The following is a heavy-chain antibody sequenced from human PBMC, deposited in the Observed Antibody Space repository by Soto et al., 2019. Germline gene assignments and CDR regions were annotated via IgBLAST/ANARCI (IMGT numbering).Heavy chain of an antibody. V-gene: IGHV3-23*01. J-gene: IGHJ6*02. CDR2: IPGSGGAT. D-gene: IGHD3-16*01. Sequence: EVQLLESGGGAVQPGGSLRLSCAASGFIFSNYAMNWVRQAPGKGLEWVSSIPGSGGATYYADAVKGRVTIFRDNSKNTVYLQIHSLRADDTAVYYCAKEGPGMYYSDYQYYPMDVWGQGTTVIVSS. CDR1: GFIFSNYA. CDR3: AKEGPGMYYSDYQYYPMDV.